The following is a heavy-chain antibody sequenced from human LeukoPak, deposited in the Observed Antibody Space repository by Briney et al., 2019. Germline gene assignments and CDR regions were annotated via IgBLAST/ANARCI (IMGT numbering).Heavy chain of an antibody. J-gene: IGHJ4*02. V-gene: IGHV3-9*01. CDR1: GFTFDDYA. CDR2: ISWNSGSI. Sequence: GGSLRLSCAASGFTFDDYAMHWVRRAPGKGLEGVSGISWNSGSIGYADSVKGRFTISRDNAKNSLYLQINSLRAEDTALYYCAKGDGSGSYYKSTNLDYWGQGALVTVSS. CDR3: AKGDGSGSYYKSTNLDY. D-gene: IGHD3-10*01.